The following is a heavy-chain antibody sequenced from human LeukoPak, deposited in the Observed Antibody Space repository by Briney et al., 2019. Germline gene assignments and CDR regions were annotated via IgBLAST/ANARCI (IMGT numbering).Heavy chain of an antibody. CDR1: GYSFTSYW. Sequence: PGESLQISFKGSGYSFTSYWIGWVRPMPGKGLEWMGIIYPGDSDTRYSPSFQGQVTISADKSISTAYLQWSSLKASDTAMYYCARLTVTDLGGWFDPWGQGTLVTVSS. D-gene: IGHD4-17*01. CDR2: IYPGDSDT. V-gene: IGHV5-51*01. CDR3: ARLTVTDLGGWFDP. J-gene: IGHJ5*02.